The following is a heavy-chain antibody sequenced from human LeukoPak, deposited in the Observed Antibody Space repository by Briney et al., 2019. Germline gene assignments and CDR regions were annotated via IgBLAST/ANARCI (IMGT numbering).Heavy chain of an antibody. CDR1: GFTFSSHA. CDR3: ARKLYYYDSSGFAGWFDP. Sequence: TGGSLRLSCAASGFTFSSHAMSWVRQAPGKGLEWVANIKKDGTEKYYADSVKGRFTISRDNAKNSLYLQMNSLRAEDTAVYYCARKLYYYDSSGFAGWFDPWGQGTLVTVSS. CDR2: IKKDGTEK. D-gene: IGHD3-22*01. J-gene: IGHJ5*02. V-gene: IGHV3-7*03.